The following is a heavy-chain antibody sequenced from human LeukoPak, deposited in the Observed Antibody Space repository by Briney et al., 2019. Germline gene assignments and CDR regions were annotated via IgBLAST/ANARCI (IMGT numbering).Heavy chain of an antibody. V-gene: IGHV1-69*04. CDR3: ALAARPVYGTDV. CDR2: IIPILGIA. J-gene: IGHJ6*02. D-gene: IGHD6-6*01. CDR1: GGTFSSYA. Sequence: GSSVKVSCKASGGTFSSYAISWVRQAPGQGLEWMGRIIPILGIANYAQKFQGRVTITADKSTSTAYMELSSLRSEDTAVYYCALAARPVYGTDVWGQGTTVTVSS.